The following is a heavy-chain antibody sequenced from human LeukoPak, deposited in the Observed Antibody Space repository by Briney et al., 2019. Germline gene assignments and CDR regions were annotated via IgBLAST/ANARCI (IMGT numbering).Heavy chain of an antibody. CDR1: GFTFSSFA. CDR3: AREGTYYDSSGYYVS. J-gene: IGHJ5*02. D-gene: IGHD3-22*01. V-gene: IGHV3-23*01. Sequence: GGSLRLSCAASGFTFSSFAMTWVRQAPGKGLEWVTVISGSGGRTYYADSVKGRLTLSRDNSNNTLSLEMSSLRAEDTAVYYCAREGTYYDSSGYYVSWGQGTLVTVSS. CDR2: ISGSGGRT.